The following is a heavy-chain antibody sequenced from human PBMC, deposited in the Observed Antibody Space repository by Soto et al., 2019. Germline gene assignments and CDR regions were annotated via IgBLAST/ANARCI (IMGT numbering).Heavy chain of an antibody. CDR3: TCARNDSADVLHY. CDR1: GYTFTSYG. D-gene: IGHD3-22*01. CDR2: ISAYNGNA. Sequence: QVQLVQSGAEVKKPGASVKVSGKASGYTFTSYGISWVRQAPGQGLEWMGWISAYNGNANNAQKLQGRVTMTTDKATTTATMELRSLRSDDTAVDLCTCARNDSADVLHYWGQGTLVTVSS. J-gene: IGHJ4*02. V-gene: IGHV1-18*01.